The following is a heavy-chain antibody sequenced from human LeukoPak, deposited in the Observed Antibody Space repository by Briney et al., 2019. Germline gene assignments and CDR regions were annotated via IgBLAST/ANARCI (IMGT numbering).Heavy chain of an antibody. CDR2: MNPNSGNT. CDR3: AGASPYYDFWSGYSDMDV. Sequence: GASVKVSCKASGYTFTSYDINWVRQATGQGLEWMGWMNPNSGNTGYAQKFQGRVTITRNTSISTAYMELSSLRSEDTAVYYCAGASPYYDFWSGYSDMDVWGKGTTVTVSS. D-gene: IGHD3-3*01. J-gene: IGHJ6*03. CDR1: GYTFTSYD. V-gene: IGHV1-8*03.